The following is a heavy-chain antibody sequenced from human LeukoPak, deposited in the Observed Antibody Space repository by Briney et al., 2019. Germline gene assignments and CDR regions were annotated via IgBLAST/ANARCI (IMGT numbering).Heavy chain of an antibody. CDR2: IKQDGNDK. D-gene: IGHD3-10*01. CDR1: GFTFSGYW. V-gene: IGHV3-7*03. J-gene: IGHJ4*02. CDR3: ASLMARVVIWIDS. Sequence: GGSLRLSCAASGFTFSGYWMSWVRQAPGKGLEWVANIKQDGNDKYYLDSVKGRFTISRDNAKNSLFLQMNSVTADDTAVYYCASLMARVVIWIDSWGPGTLVTVSS.